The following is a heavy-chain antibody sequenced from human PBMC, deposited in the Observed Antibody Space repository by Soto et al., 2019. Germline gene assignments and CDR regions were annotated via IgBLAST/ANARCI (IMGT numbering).Heavy chain of an antibody. V-gene: IGHV3-33*01. Sequence: PGGSLRLSCAASGFTFSSYGMHWVRQAPGKGLEWVAVIWYDGNNKYYADSVKGRFTISRDNSNNTLYVQMTSLRAEDTAVYYCARGLHYLFDYWGQGNLVTVSS. CDR1: GFTFSSYG. CDR3: ARGLHYLFDY. D-gene: IGHD3-10*01. J-gene: IGHJ4*02. CDR2: IWYDGNNK.